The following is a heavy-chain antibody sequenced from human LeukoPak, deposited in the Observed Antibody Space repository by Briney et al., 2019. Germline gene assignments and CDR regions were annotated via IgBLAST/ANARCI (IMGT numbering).Heavy chain of an antibody. J-gene: IGHJ4*02. D-gene: IGHD3-3*01. CDR3: AKDQPVSYDFWSGYQYYFDY. CDR2: LYSGGTT. V-gene: IGHV3-53*01. Sequence: GGSLRLSCAASGFAVGSDYMSWVRQAPGKGLEWVSVLYSGGTTYYADSVKGRFTISRDNSKNTLYLQMNSLRAEDTAVYYCAKDQPVSYDFWSGYQYYFDYWGQGTLVTVSS. CDR1: GFAVGSDY.